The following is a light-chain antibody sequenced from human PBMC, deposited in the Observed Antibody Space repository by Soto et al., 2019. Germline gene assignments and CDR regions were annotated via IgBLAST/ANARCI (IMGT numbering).Light chain of an antibody. CDR3: QQSYSTPRT. CDR1: QSISSC. J-gene: IGKJ1*01. Sequence: DIQMTQSPSTLSASVGDRVTITCRASQSISSCLNWYQQKPGKAPKLLIYAASSLQSGVPSRFSGSGSGTDFTLTISSLQPDDFATYYCQQSYSTPRTFGQGTKVDIK. CDR2: AAS. V-gene: IGKV1-39*01.